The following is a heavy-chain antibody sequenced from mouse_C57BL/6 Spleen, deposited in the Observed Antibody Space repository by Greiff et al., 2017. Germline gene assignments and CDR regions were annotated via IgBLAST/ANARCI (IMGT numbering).Heavy chain of an antibody. Sequence: QVQLQQPGAELVRPGSSVKLSCKASGYTFTSYWMHWVKQRPIQGLEWIGNIDPSDSETHYNQKFKDKATLTVDKSSSTAYMQLSSLTSEDSAVYYCARGDGATVVATADDWGKGTTLTVSS. V-gene: IGHV1-52*01. CDR1: GYTFTSYW. J-gene: IGHJ2*01. D-gene: IGHD1-1*01. CDR2: IDPSDSET. CDR3: ARGDGATVVATADD.